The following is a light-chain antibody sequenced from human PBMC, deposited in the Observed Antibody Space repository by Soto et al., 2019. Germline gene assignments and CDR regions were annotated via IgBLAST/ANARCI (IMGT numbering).Light chain of an antibody. CDR3: SSYTSASTPLV. CDR2: DVS. V-gene: IGLV2-14*01. CDR1: GSDLGGYNY. J-gene: IGLJ2*01. Sequence: QSALTQPASVSGSPGQAITISCTGTGSDLGGYNYVYWYQQHPGKAPKLMIYDVSNRPSGVSNRFSGSKSGNTASLTISGLQAEDEADYYCSSYTSASTPLVFGGGTKLTVL.